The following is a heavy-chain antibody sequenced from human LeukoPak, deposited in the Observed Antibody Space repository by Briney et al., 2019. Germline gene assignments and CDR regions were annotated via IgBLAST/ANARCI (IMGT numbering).Heavy chain of an antibody. J-gene: IGHJ4*02. CDR1: GFTFSDYY. V-gene: IGHV3-11*03. CDR2: SSSSSSYT. CDR3: ASVDTAMVWRGDY. Sequence: GGSLRLSCAASGFTFSDYYMSWIRQAPGKGLEWVSYSSSSSSYTNYADSVKGRFTISRDNAKNSLYLQMNSLRAEDTAVYYCASVDTAMVWRGDYWGQGTLVTVSS. D-gene: IGHD5-18*01.